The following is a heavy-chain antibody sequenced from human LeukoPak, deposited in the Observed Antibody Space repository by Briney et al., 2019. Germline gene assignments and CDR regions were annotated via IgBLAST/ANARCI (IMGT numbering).Heavy chain of an antibody. V-gene: IGHV3-74*01. CDR1: GFTFSSYW. CDR3: AKGGGYEAQYYYYYMDV. CDR2: INSDGSST. Sequence: GGSLRLSCAASGFTFSSYWMHWVRQAPGKGLVWVSRINSDGSSTSYADSVKGRFTISRDNSKNTLYLQMNSLRAEDTAVYYCAKGGGYEAQYYYYYMDVWGKGTTVTISS. J-gene: IGHJ6*03. D-gene: IGHD5-12*01.